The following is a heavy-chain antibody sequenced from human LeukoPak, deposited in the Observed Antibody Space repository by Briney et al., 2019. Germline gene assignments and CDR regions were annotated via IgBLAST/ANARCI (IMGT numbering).Heavy chain of an antibody. D-gene: IGHD4-11*01. CDR2: INHSGST. CDR1: GGSFSGYY. J-gene: IGHJ4*02. CDR3: ARYNGYYSRLDY. V-gene: IGHV4-34*01. Sequence: PSETLSLTCAVYGGSFSGYYWSWIRQPPGKGLEWIGEINHSGSTNYNPSLKSRVTISVDTSKNQFSLKLSSVTAADTAVYYCARYNGYYSRLDYWGKGTLVTVSS.